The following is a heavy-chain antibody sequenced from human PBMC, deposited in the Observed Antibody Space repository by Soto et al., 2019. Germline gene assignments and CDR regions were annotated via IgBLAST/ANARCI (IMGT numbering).Heavy chain of an antibody. Sequence: HPGGSLRLSCAASGFTFSSYGMHWVRQAPGKGLEWVAVIPYDGRNKYYADSVKGRFTISRDNSKNTLYLQMSSLRPEDTAVYYCVKDGSSGWPYYYGMDVWGQGTTVTVSS. CDR1: GFTFSSYG. D-gene: IGHD6-19*01. CDR3: VKDGSSGWPYYYGMDV. J-gene: IGHJ6*02. V-gene: IGHV3-30*18. CDR2: IPYDGRNK.